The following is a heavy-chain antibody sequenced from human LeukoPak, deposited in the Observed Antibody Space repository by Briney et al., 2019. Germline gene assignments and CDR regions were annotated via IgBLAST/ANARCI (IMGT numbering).Heavy chain of an antibody. D-gene: IGHD3-22*01. CDR1: GDSIRSTSYY. Sequence: SETLSLTCTVSGDSIRSTSYYWGWIRQPPGKGLEWIGSIYYSGSTYYNPSLKSRVTISVDTSKNQFSLKLSSVTAADTAVYYCARNPGLSDRGFPNWFDPWGQGTLVTVSS. J-gene: IGHJ5*02. CDR2: IYYSGST. V-gene: IGHV4-39*07. CDR3: ARNPGLSDRGFPNWFDP.